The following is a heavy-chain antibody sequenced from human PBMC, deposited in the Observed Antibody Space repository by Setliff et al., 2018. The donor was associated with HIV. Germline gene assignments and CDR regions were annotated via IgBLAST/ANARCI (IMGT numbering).Heavy chain of an antibody. CDR3: ARQGSWLDS. Sequence: SETLSLTCAVSGGSISSYHWMWIRQPPGKGLEWIGYIYTSGNTHYNPSLKSRVTISVDTSKNHVSLRLNSVTAADTAVYYCARQGSWLDSWGQGTLVTVS. D-gene: IGHD2-15*01. J-gene: IGHJ5*01. CDR1: GGSISSYH. CDR2: IYTSGNT. V-gene: IGHV4-59*08.